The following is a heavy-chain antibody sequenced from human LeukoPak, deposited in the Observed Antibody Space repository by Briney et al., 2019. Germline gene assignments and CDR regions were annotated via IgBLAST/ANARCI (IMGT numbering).Heavy chain of an antibody. Sequence: SETLSLTCTVSGVSISSYYWSWIRQAPGKGLEWIGYISYSGSTNFNPPLKSRVTISVDTSKNQFSLKLSSVTAADAAVYYCAREGTAGTNLNWFDPWGREPWSPSPQ. CDR3: AREGTAGTNLNWFDP. D-gene: IGHD1-1*01. CDR1: GVSISSYY. CDR2: ISYSGST. V-gene: IGHV4-59*01. J-gene: IGHJ5*02.